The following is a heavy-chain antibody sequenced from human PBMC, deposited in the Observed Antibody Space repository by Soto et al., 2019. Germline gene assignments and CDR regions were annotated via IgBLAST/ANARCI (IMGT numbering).Heavy chain of an antibody. V-gene: IGHV3-13*04. Sequence: PGGSLRLSCAASGFTFSSYDMHWVRQATGKGLEWVSAIGTAGDTYYPGSVKGRFTISRENAKNSLYLQMNSLRAGDTAVYYCARSNDRYGMDVWGQGTTVTVSS. D-gene: IGHD3-9*01. CDR2: IGTAGDT. CDR3: ARSNDRYGMDV. CDR1: GFTFSSYD. J-gene: IGHJ6*02.